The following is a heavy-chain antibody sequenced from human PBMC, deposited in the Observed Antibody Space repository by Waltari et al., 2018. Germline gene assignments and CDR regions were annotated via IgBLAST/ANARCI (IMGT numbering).Heavy chain of an antibody. CDR2: ISYDGSNK. CDR3: ARRTAMGDKPFDY. Sequence: QVQLVESGGGVVQPGRSLRRSCAASGFTFSSYAMHWVRQAPGKGLEWVAVISYDGSNKYYADSVKGRFTISRDNSKNTLYLQMNSLRAEDTAVYYCARRTAMGDKPFDYWGQGTLVTVSS. CDR1: GFTFSSYA. D-gene: IGHD5-18*01. J-gene: IGHJ4*02. V-gene: IGHV3-30-3*01.